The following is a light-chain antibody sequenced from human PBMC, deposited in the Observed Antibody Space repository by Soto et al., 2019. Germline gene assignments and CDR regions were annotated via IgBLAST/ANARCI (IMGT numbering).Light chain of an antibody. CDR1: SSDVGGYNY. J-gene: IGLJ1*01. V-gene: IGLV2-14*01. CDR2: EVS. CDR3: SSYTSSTTIV. Sequence: QSVLTQPASVSGSPGQSITISCTGTSSDVGGYNYVSWYQQHPGKAPKLMIYEVSTRPSGISSRFSGSKSVNTASLTISGLQAEDEADYFCSSYTSSTTIVFGTGTKLTVL.